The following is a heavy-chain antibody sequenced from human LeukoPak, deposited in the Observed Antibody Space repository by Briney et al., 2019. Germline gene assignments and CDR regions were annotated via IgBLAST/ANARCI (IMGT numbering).Heavy chain of an antibody. CDR1: GGSISSSSYY. J-gene: IGHJ6*02. V-gene: IGHV4-39*01. Sequence: PSETLSLTCTVSGGSISSSSYYWGWIRQPPGEGLEWIGSIYYSGTTYYSPSLKSRVTISVDTSKNQFSLKLSSVTAADTAVYFCARLPRDHYGSGSFYGMDVWGQGTTVTVSS. CDR3: ARLPRDHYGSGSFYGMDV. CDR2: IYYSGTT. D-gene: IGHD3-10*01.